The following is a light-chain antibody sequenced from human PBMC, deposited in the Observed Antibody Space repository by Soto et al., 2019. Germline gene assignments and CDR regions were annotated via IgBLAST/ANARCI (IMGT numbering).Light chain of an antibody. V-gene: IGKV3-20*01. CDR1: QSVNINY. J-gene: IGKJ1*01. Sequence: EIVLTQSPGTLSLSPGERATLPCRASQSVNINYFAWYQQKSGQAPRLLIYGTSNRASGIPDRFSGSGSGTDFTLSISGLEPEDFAVYFCQQYANSRTFGQGTKVEIK. CDR2: GTS. CDR3: QQYANSRT.